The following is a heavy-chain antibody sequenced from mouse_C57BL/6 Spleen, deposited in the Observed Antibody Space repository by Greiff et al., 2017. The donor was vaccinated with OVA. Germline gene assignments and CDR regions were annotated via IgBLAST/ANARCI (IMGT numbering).Heavy chain of an antibody. Sequence: EVKLVESGGGLVKPGGSLKLSCAASGFTFSDYGMHWVRQAPEKGLEWVAYISRGSSTIYYADTVKGRFTITIDNAKNTLFLQMTSLRSEDTAMYYCAREGFAYWGQGTLVTVSA. CDR3: AREGFAY. CDR2: ISRGSSTI. J-gene: IGHJ3*01. CDR1: GFTFSDYG. V-gene: IGHV5-17*01.